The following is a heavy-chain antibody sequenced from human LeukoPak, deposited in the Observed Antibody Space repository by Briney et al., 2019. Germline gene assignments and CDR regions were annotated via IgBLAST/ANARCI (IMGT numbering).Heavy chain of an antibody. CDR2: IYYSGST. CDR3: AIQTGSGLFILP. V-gene: IGHV4-59*08. CDR1: GGSISSYY. Sequence: PSETLSLTCTGSGGSISSYYWSGIRQPPGKGLEWIGYIYYSGSTNYSPSLKSRVTISGDTSKNQFSLRLTSVTAADTAVYYCAIQTGSGLFILPGGQGTLVNVSS. D-gene: IGHD3/OR15-3a*01. J-gene: IGHJ4*02.